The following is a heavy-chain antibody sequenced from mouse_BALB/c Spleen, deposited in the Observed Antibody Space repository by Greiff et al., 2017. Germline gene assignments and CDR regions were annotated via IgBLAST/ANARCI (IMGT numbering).Heavy chain of an antibody. CDR1: GFNIKDTY. CDR2: IDPANGNT. V-gene: IGHV14-3*02. CDR3: ARKWLLTPFAY. D-gene: IGHD2-3*01. Sequence: EVQLHQSGAELVKPGASVKLSCTASGFNIKDTYMHWVKQRPEQGLEWIGRIDPANGNTKYDPKFQGKATITADTSSNTAYLQLSSLTSEDTAVYYCARKWLLTPFAYWGQGTLVTVSA. J-gene: IGHJ3*01.